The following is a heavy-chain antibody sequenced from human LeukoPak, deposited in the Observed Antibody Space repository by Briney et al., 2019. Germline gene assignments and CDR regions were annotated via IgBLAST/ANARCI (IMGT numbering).Heavy chain of an antibody. J-gene: IGHJ4*02. D-gene: IGHD3-10*01. CDR2: IHHSASS. Sequence: PSETLSLTCTVSADSLTSGGHYWAWIRQLPGKGLESIVFIHHSASSRHNPSLKDRVAISVDASRKQFALRLSSVTAADTAIYYCARGGNRFGGFYFDYWGQGIQVIVSS. V-gene: IGHV4-31*03. CDR1: ADSLTSGGHY. CDR3: ARGGNRFGGFYFDY.